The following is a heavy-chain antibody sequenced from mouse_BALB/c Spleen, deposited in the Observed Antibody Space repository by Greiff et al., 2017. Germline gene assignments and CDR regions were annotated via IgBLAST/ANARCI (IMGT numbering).Heavy chain of an antibody. V-gene: IGHV5-17*02. CDR2: ISSGSSTI. Sequence: EVQVVESGGGLVQPGGSRKLSCAASGFTFSSFGMHWVRQAPEKGLEWVAYISSGSSTIYYADTVKGRFTISRDNPKNTLFLQMTSLRSEDTAMYYCARGRYDVYAMDDWGQGTSVTVSS. CDR3: ARGRYDVYAMDD. D-gene: IGHD2-14*01. J-gene: IGHJ4*01. CDR1: GFTFSSFG.